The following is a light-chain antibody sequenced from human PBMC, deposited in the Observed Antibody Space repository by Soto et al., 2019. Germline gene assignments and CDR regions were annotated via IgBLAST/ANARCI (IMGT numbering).Light chain of an antibody. Sequence: QSVLTQPPSASGTPGQRVTISVSGRSSTIGSKTLNWYQQVPGSAPKLLIYTTNQRPSGVPDRFSGSKSGTSASLVISGLQSEDEADYYCAAWNDSLTGVVFGGGTKVTVL. V-gene: IGLV1-44*01. CDR3: AAWNDSLTGVV. CDR1: SSTIGSKT. CDR2: TTN. J-gene: IGLJ2*01.